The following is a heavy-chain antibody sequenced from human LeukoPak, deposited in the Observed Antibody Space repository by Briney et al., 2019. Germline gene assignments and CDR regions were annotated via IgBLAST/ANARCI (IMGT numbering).Heavy chain of an antibody. J-gene: IGHJ4*02. CDR1: GYTFTSYY. CDR3: ARAEIAVAGPDY. Sequence: ASVKVSCKASGYTFTSYYMHWVRQAPGQGLEWMGIINPSGGSTSYAQKFQGRVTMTRDTSTTTVYMELSSLRSEDTAVYYCARAEIAVAGPDYWGQGTLVTVSS. V-gene: IGHV1-46*01. D-gene: IGHD6-19*01. CDR2: INPSGGST.